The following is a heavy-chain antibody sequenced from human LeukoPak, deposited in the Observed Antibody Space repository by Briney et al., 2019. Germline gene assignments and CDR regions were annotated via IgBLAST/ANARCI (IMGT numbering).Heavy chain of an antibody. J-gene: IGHJ5*02. CDR3: AKDLDSGYYGSGSSSGDWFDP. V-gene: IGHV3-23*01. CDR1: GFTFSSYA. CDR2: ISGSGGST. Sequence: PGGSLRLSCAASGFTFSSYAMSWVRQAPGKGLEWVSVISGSGGSTYYADSVKGRFTISRDNSKNTLYLQMNSLRAEDTAVYYCAKDLDSGYYGSGSSSGDWFDPWGQGTLVTVSS. D-gene: IGHD3-10*01.